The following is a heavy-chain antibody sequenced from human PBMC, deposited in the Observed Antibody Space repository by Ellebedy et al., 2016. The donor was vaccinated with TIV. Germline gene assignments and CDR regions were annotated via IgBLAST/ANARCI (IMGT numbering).Heavy chain of an antibody. CDR2: FSDSGYS. D-gene: IGHD1-26*01. CDR3: ARGAEWEPTGSFYYFNY. CDR1: GGSIGDYY. Sequence: SETLSLTCTVSGGSIGDYYWSWIRQPPGKGLEWIGYFSDSGYSKYNPSLDRRVTMSVDTSKNQFSLNLTSVTAADTAVYYGARGAEWEPTGSFYYFNYWGLGTLVTVSS. V-gene: IGHV4-59*01. J-gene: IGHJ4*02.